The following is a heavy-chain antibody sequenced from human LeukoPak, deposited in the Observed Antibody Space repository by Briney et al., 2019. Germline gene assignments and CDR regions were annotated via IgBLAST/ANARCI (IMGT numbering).Heavy chain of an antibody. CDR3: AKTTLAAPSPYYFDY. CDR2: IYYSGST. V-gene: IGHV4-59*01. Sequence: SETLSLTCTVSGGSISSYYWSWIRQPPGKGLEWIGYIYYSGSTNYNPSLKSRVTISVDTSKNQFSLKLSSVTAADTAVYYCAKTTLAAPSPYYFDYWGQGTLVTVSS. D-gene: IGHD6-13*01. CDR1: GGSISSYY. J-gene: IGHJ4*02.